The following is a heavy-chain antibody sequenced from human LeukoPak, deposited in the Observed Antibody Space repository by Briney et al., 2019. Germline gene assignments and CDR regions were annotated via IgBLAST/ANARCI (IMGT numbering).Heavy chain of an antibody. CDR3: ARGGQLAVPDPFDS. V-gene: IGHV4-4*07. CDR2: IYTSGST. D-gene: IGHD6-19*01. J-gene: IGHJ4*02. Sequence: SETLSLTCTVSGGSISSYYWSWIRQPAGKGLEWIGRIYTSGSTNYNPSLKSRLTISVDTSRNQFSLSLISVTAADTAVYYCARGGQLAVPDPFDSWGQGTLVTVSS. CDR1: GGSISSYY.